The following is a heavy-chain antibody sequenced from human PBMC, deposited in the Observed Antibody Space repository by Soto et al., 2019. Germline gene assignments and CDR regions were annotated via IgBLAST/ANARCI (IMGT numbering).Heavy chain of an antibody. J-gene: IGHJ4*02. Sequence: EVQLLESGGGLVQPGGSLRLSCAASGFTFSSYAMSWVRQAPGKGMEWVAAISGSGGSTYYADSVKGRFTISRENSQSTLYLQINSLTAEDAAVYYCAKDLVGSNADYYDYWGQGTLVTVSS. CDR3: AKDLVGSNADYYDY. D-gene: IGHD2-15*01. CDR1: GFTFSSYA. CDR2: ISGSGGST. V-gene: IGHV3-23*01.